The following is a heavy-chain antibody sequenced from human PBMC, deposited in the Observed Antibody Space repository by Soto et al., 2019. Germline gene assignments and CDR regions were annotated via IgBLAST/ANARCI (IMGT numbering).Heavy chain of an antibody. Sequence: QVQLVESGGGVVQPGRSLRLSCAASGFTFSSYAMHWVRQAPGKGLEWVAVISYDGSNKYYADSVKGRFTISRDNSKNTLYLQMNSLRAEDTAVYYCARPGSGSYYRNWFDHWGQGTLVTVSS. CDR1: GFTFSSYA. V-gene: IGHV3-30-3*01. D-gene: IGHD3-10*01. CDR3: ARPGSGSYYRNWFDH. CDR2: ISYDGSNK. J-gene: IGHJ5*02.